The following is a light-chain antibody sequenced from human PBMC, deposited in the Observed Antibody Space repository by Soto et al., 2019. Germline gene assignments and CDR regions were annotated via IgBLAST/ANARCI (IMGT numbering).Light chain of an antibody. Sequence: DIVMTQSPDSLAVSLGERATINCKSSQNILYSSNNKNYLAWYQHKPGQPPKLLIYWASTRESGVPDRFSGSRSGTDFTLTISSLQAEDVAVYYCQQYYSTPPTFGQGTKVEIK. CDR3: QQYYSTPPT. CDR2: WAS. J-gene: IGKJ1*01. CDR1: QNILYSSNNKNY. V-gene: IGKV4-1*01.